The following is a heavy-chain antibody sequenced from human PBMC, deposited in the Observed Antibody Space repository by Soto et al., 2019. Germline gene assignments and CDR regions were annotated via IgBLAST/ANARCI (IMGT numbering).Heavy chain of an antibody. Sequence: EVQLVESGGDLVQPGGYLRLSCVASGFTFSSHWMHWVRHAPGKGLVWVSRINSDGTSTGYADSVRGRFTISRDNAKNTLYLQMNSLRAEDTAVYYCVRDTWVTRFDYWGQGTLVTVSS. J-gene: IGHJ4*02. CDR2: INSDGTST. CDR3: VRDTWVTRFDY. CDR1: GFTFSSHW. D-gene: IGHD2-21*02. V-gene: IGHV3-74*01.